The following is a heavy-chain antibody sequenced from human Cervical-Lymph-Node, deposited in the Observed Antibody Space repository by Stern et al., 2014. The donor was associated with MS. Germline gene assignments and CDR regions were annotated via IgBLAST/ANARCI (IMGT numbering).Heavy chain of an antibody. CDR1: GGSISGYY. J-gene: IGHJ4*02. V-gene: IGHV4-59*01. D-gene: IGHD1-14*01. CDR3: ARDSGITGWVDS. CDR2: IYLGGSA. Sequence: QVQLQESGPGLVKPSDTLSLTCSVSGGSISGYYWSWIRQPPGKGLEWIGYIYLGGSANYNPSLQSRVSMSVDTSKSQFSLRLTSLTAADTAVYYCARDSGITGWVDSWGPGTLVTVSS.